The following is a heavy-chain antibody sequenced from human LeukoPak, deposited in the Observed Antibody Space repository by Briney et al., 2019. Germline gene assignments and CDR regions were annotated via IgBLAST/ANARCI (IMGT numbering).Heavy chain of an antibody. D-gene: IGHD6-19*01. V-gene: IGHV3-11*04. CDR2: IDSRDNTI. CDR3: AKLRERWLIEGLYFQF. J-gene: IGHJ1*01. CDR1: GFPFSYFQ. Sequence: GGFLRLSCKGSGFPFSYFQMSWVRQVPGKGLERVSFIDSRDNTIYYADSVRGRFTISRDNSKNTVYLQMRSLRVEDTAVYYCAKLRERWLIEGLYFQFGGQGTLVTVSS.